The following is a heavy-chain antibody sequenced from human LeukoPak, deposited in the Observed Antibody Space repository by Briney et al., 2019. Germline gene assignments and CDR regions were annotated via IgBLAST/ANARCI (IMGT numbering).Heavy chain of an antibody. CDR2: ISSSSSYI. J-gene: IGHJ6*02. V-gene: IGHV3-21*01. CDR3: ARNRDPTQDIVVVPAAIRDYYYYYGMDV. D-gene: IGHD2-2*02. Sequence: PGGSLRLSCAASGFTFSSYSMNWVRQAPGKGLEWVSAISSSSSYIYYADSVKGRFTISRDNAKNSLYLQMNSLRAEDTAVYYCARNRDPTQDIVVVPAAIRDYYYYYGMDVWGQGTTVTVSS. CDR1: GFTFSSYS.